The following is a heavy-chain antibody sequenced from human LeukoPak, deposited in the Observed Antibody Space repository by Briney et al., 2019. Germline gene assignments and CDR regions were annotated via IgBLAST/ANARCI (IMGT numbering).Heavy chain of an antibody. CDR1: GYTFPNFG. CDR2: ISPNSGNT. D-gene: IGHD6-13*01. CDR3: ARQGVTAAENNYFYYYMDF. V-gene: IGHV1-18*01. Sequence: ASVKVSCKASGYTFPNFGITWVRHAPGQGLEWMGWISPNSGNTKSAQKFQGRVTMTTDTSTSTAYMELRSLRSDDTAVYYCARQGVTAAENNYFYYYMDFWGKGTTVTVSS. J-gene: IGHJ6*03.